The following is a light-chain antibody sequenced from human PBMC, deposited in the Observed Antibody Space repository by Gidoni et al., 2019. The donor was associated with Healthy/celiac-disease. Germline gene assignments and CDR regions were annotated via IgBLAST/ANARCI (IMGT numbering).Light chain of an antibody. Sequence: HSALTQPASVSGSPAQSITISRTGTSNDVASSNLVSWYQQHPGTAAKLKIYESSKRTSGVSNRFSGSKSVNTASLTISGLQAEDEADYYCCACAGSSSYVFGTGTNVTVL. CDR3: CACAGSSSYV. CDR2: ESS. V-gene: IGLV2-23*01. CDR1: SNDVASSNL. J-gene: IGLJ1*01.